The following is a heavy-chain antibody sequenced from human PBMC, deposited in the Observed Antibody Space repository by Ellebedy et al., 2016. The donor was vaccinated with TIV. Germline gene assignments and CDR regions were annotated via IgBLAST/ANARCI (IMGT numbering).Heavy chain of an antibody. CDR2: ITGGGSYT. V-gene: IGHV3-21*01. D-gene: IGHD1-1*01. Sequence: GESLKISCAASGFSFSNYNMYWVRQAPGKGLEWVSCITGGGSYTFYADSVKGRFTISRDDARNSLYLQMNSLSADDTALYYCARLSWGSGWNEDYWGQGTLVTVSS. CDR1: GFSFSNYN. J-gene: IGHJ4*02. CDR3: ARLSWGSGWNEDY.